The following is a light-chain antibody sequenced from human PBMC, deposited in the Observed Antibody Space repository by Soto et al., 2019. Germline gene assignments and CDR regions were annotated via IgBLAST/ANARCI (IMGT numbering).Light chain of an antibody. V-gene: IGLV1-51*01. CDR2: ENN. CDR3: CSYSGTTTV. Sequence: QSVLTQPPSVSAAPGQKVTISCSGSSSNIGNNYVSWYQQLPGTAPKLLIYENNKRPSGIPDRFSGSKSGTSATLGITGLQTGDEADYYCCSYSGTTTVFGGGTKLTVL. J-gene: IGLJ2*01. CDR1: SSNIGNNY.